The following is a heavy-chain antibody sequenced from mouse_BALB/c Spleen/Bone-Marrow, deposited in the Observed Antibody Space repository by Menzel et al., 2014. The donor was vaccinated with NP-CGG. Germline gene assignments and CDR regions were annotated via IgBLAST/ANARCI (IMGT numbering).Heavy chain of an antibody. V-gene: IGHV1S56*01. CDR2: IYPGDGST. CDR1: GYTFTSYD. Sequence: QVQLKDSGPELVKPGALVKISCKASGYTFTSYDINWVKQRPGQGLEWIGWIYPGDGSTKYNGKFKGKATLTADKSSSTAYMQLSSLTSENSAVYFCTRGGYGNYVGYGMDYWGQGTPVTVSS. CDR3: TRGGYGNYVGYGMDY. D-gene: IGHD2-1*01. J-gene: IGHJ4*01.